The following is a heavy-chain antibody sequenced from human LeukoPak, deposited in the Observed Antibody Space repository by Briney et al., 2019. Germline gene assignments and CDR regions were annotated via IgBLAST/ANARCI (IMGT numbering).Heavy chain of an antibody. V-gene: IGHV3-21*01. CDR3: ARGGVELRFLEWLPYYYYGMDV. CDR1: GFTFSSYS. CDR2: ISSSSSYI. J-gene: IGHJ6*02. D-gene: IGHD3-3*01. Sequence: GGPLRLSCAASGFTFSSYSMNWVRQAPGKGLEWVSSISSSSSYIYYADSVKGRFTISRDNAKNSLYLQMNSLRAEDTAVYYCARGGVELRFLEWLPYYYYGMDVWGQGTTVTVSS.